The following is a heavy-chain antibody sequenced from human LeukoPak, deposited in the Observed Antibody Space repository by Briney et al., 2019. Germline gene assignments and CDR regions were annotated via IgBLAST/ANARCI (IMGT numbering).Heavy chain of an antibody. CDR2: ISGSGGST. J-gene: IGHJ4*02. Sequence: PGGSLRLSCAASGFTFSSYGMHWVRQAPGKGLEWVSAISGSGGSTYYADSVKGRFTISRDNSKNTLYLQMNSLRAEDTAVYYCAKVGESGWYTVHFDYWGQGTLVTVSS. V-gene: IGHV3-23*01. CDR3: AKVGESGWYTVHFDY. D-gene: IGHD6-19*01. CDR1: GFTFSSYG.